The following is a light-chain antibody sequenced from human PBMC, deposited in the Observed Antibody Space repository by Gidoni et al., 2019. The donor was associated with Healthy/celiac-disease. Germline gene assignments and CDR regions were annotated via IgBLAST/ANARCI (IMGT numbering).Light chain of an antibody. J-gene: IGKJ3*01. V-gene: IGKV3-15*01. CDR3: QQYNNWPPA. CDR1: QSVSSN. Sequence: EIVMTQSPATLSVSPGERATLSCRASQSVSSNLAWYQQKPGQAPRLLIYGASTRATGIPARFSGSGSGTEFTLPISSLQSEDFAVYYCQQYNNWPPAFXPXTKVDIK. CDR2: GAS.